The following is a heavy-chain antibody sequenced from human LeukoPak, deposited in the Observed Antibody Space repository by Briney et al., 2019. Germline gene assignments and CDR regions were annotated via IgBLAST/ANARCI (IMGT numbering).Heavy chain of an antibody. J-gene: IGHJ3*02. CDR2: IYYSGST. V-gene: IGHV4-59*01. D-gene: IGHD1-1*01. CDR1: GGSISSYY. CDR3: ARAHKLNAFDI. Sequence: SETLSLTCTVSGGSISSYYWSWTRQPPGKGLEWIGYIYYSGSTNYKPSLKSRVTISVDTSKNQFSLNLRSVTAADTAVYYCARAHKLNAFDIWGQGTMVTVSS.